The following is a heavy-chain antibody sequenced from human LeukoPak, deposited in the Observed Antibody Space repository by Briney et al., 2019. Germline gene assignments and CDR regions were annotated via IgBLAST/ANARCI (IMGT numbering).Heavy chain of an antibody. J-gene: IGHJ3*02. D-gene: IGHD3-3*01. CDR1: GGSFSGYY. CDR2: IYYSGST. Sequence: PSETLSLTCAVYGGSFSGYYWSWIRQPPGKGLEWIGYIYYSGSTYYNPSLKSRVTISVDTSKNQFSLKLSSVTAADTAVYYCARVHYDFWSGYPFDAFDIWGQGTMVTVSS. CDR3: ARVHYDFWSGYPFDAFDI. V-gene: IGHV4-30-4*08.